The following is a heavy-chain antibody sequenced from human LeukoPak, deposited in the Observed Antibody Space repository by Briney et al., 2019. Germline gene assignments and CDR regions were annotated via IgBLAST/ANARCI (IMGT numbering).Heavy chain of an antibody. CDR2: MSYDGFTK. CDR1: GFTFSAST. CDR3: ARDRLPSHQDDFDY. Sequence: PGRSLRLSCVASGFTFSASTMHWVRQAPGKGLEWVAVMSYDGFTKYYADSVKGRFTIPRDNSKNTLYLQMNSLRPEDTAVYYCARDRLPSHQDDFDYWGQGTLVTVSS. D-gene: IGHD3-3*01. J-gene: IGHJ4*02. V-gene: IGHV3-30*04.